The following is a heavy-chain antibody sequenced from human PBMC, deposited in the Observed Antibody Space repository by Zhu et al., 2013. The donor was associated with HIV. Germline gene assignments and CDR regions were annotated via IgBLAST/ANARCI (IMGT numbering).Heavy chain of an antibody. CDR2: IYFNGLT. CDR1: GDSISDHY. D-gene: IGHD5-18*01. Sequence: VQLQESGPGLVKPSETLSLTCTVSGDSISDHYWNWIRQPPGKGLEWIGCIYFNGLTNYNPSLKSRLTISIDTSKNQFSLKLSSVTAADTAMYYCARAKYNYGLAHFDYWGQGPLVTVSS. J-gene: IGHJ4*02. V-gene: IGHV4-59*11. CDR3: ARAKYNYGLAHFDY.